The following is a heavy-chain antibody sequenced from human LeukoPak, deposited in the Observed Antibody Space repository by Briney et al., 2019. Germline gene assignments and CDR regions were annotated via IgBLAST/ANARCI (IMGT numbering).Heavy chain of an antibody. V-gene: IGHV4-59*12. CDR3: ARVWPISGTSPLYDSSGYYYGGWFDP. Sequence: PSETLSLTCTVSGGSLSLYYWSWIRQPPGKGLEWIGFIYYSGSTYYNPSLKSRVTFSVDASKNQFSLKLSSVTAADTAVYYCARVWPISGTSPLYDSSGYYYGGWFDPWGQGTLVTVSS. CDR1: GGSLSLYY. D-gene: IGHD3-22*01. CDR2: IYYSGST. J-gene: IGHJ5*02.